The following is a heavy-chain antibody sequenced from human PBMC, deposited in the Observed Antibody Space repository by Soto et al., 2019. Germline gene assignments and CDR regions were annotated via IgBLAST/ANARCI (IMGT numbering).Heavy chain of an antibody. CDR2: ISYGGINN. CDR3: ARTTVVSGTPDFDY. V-gene: IGHV3-30-3*01. Sequence: TGGSLRLSCAASGFTFSNFPMHWVRQAPGKGLEWVAVISYGGINNYYADSVKGRFTISRDDSKNTVYLQINGLRPEDTAVYFCARTTVVSGTPDFDYWGQGTLVTVSS. CDR1: GFTFSNFP. D-gene: IGHD4-4*01. J-gene: IGHJ4*02.